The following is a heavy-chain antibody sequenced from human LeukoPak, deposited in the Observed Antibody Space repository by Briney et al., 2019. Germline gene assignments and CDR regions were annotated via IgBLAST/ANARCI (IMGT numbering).Heavy chain of an antibody. CDR1: GFTFSSYW. D-gene: IGHD3-16*01. CDR3: ARVNVCPRCHFDY. CDR2: ISTDGSSA. V-gene: IGHV3-74*01. Sequence: GGSLRLSCAASGFTFSSYWMHWVRQAPGKGLVWVSRISTDGSSAIYAGSVKGRFTISRDNAKNTLYLQMNSLRAEDTAVYYCARVNVCPRCHFDYWGQGTLVTVSS. J-gene: IGHJ4*02.